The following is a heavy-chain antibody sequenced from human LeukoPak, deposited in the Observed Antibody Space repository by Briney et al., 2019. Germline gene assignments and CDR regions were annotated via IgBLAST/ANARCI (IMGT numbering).Heavy chain of an antibody. CDR2: ISSSSSYI. CDR1: GFTFSSYS. CDR3: ARDFSAAGSH. Sequence: GGSLRLSCAASGFTFSSYSMNWVRQAPGKGLEWVSSISSSSSYIYYADSVKGRFTISRDNSKNTLYLQMNSLRAEDTAVYYCARDFSAAGSHWGQGTLVTVSS. J-gene: IGHJ4*02. D-gene: IGHD6-13*01. V-gene: IGHV3-21*01.